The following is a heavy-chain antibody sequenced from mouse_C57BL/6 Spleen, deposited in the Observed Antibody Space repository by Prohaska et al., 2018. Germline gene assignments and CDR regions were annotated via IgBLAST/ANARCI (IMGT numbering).Heavy chain of an antibody. V-gene: IGHV1-61*01. CDR1: GYTFTSYW. D-gene: IGHD2-4*01. CDR3: ARGRLRPVFDY. J-gene: IGHJ2*01. CDR2: IYPSDSET. Sequence: PGSSVKLSCKASGYTFTSYWMDWVKQRPGQGLEWIGNIYPSDSETHYNQKFKDKATLTVDKSSSTAYMQLSSLTSEDSAVYYCARGRLRPVFDYWGQGTTLTVSS.